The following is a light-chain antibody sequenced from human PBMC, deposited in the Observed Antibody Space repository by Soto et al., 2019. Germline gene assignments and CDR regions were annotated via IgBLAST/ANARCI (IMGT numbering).Light chain of an antibody. CDR2: DVS. CDR1: SSDVGGYNY. J-gene: IGLJ1*01. V-gene: IGLV2-14*01. CDR3: NSYTSRSTYV. Sequence: QSVLTQPASVSGSPGQSITISCTGTSSDVGGYNYVYWYQQHPGQAPKLMIYDVSNRSSGVSNRFSGSKSGNTASLTISGLQAEDEADYYCNSYTSRSTYVFGTGTKVTVL.